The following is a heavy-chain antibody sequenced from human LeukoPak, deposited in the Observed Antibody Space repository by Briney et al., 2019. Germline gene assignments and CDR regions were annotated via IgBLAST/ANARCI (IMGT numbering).Heavy chain of an antibody. CDR2: VYYSGAT. Sequence: PSETLSLTCTVSGDSISGYYWSWIRQPPGKGLEYIGYVYYSGATNSNPSLKSRVTISLDTSKNQFSLKLNSVTAADTAVYYCAKYGNYLVGWGQGTLVTVSS. V-gene: IGHV4-59*01. D-gene: IGHD1-26*01. CDR3: AKYGNYLVG. J-gene: IGHJ4*02. CDR1: GDSISGYY.